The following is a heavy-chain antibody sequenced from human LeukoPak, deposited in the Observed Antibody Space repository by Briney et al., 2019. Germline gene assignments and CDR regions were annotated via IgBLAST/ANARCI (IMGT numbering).Heavy chain of an antibody. J-gene: IGHJ4*02. V-gene: IGHV3-23*01. Sequence: PGGSLRLSCAASGFTFSSYAINWVRQAPGKGLEWVSAISGSGAGTYYADFVKGRFTISRDNSKNTLYLQMNSLRAEDTAVYYCARENYREFDYWGQGTLVTVSS. CDR3: ARENYREFDY. CDR2: ISGSGAGT. D-gene: IGHD5-24*01. CDR1: GFTFSSYA.